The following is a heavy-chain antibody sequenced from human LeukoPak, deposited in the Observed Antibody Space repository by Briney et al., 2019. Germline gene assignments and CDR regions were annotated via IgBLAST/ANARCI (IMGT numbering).Heavy chain of an antibody. CDR3: AKVAAIVVVPAAADY. CDR2: ISGSGGST. Sequence: GSLRLSCVASGFTLSSYEMNWVRQAPGKGLEWVSGISGSGGSTCNADSVKGRFTIYIDNSKNTLYLQMISLKAEDTAVYYCAKVAAIVVVPAAADYWGQGTMVTVSS. V-gene: IGHV3-23*01. J-gene: IGHJ4*02. D-gene: IGHD2-2*01. CDR1: GFTLSSYE.